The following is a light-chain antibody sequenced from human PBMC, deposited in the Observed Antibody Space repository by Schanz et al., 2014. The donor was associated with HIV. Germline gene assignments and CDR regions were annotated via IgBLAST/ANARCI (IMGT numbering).Light chain of an antibody. CDR2: GAS. CDR3: QQYNDWPS. J-gene: IGKJ4*01. V-gene: IGKV3D-15*01. Sequence: EIVMTQSPGTLSLSPGERASLSCRASQNVRSSSLAWYQQKPGQAPRLLFYGASNRATGIPARFSGSGSGTEFTLTISSLQSEDFAVYYCQQYNDWPSFGGGTKVE. CDR1: QNVRSS.